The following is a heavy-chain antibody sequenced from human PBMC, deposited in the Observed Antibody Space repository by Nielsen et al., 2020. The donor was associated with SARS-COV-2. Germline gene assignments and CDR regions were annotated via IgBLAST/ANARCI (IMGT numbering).Heavy chain of an antibody. Sequence: GESLKISCAASGFTVSSNYMSWVHQAPGKGLEWVSVIYSGGSTYYADSVKGRFTISRDNSKNTLYLQMNSLRAEDTAVYYCASSGDGYNWSYYFDYWGQGTLVTVSS. CDR2: IYSGGST. V-gene: IGHV3-53*01. D-gene: IGHD5-24*01. CDR1: GFTVSSNY. CDR3: ASSGDGYNWSYYFDY. J-gene: IGHJ4*02.